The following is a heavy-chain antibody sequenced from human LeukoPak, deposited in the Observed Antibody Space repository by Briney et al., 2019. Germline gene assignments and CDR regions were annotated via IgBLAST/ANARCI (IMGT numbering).Heavy chain of an antibody. CDR3: ATYYYDSSGYYPDAFDI. V-gene: IGHV3-33*05. CDR2: ISYDGNNK. CDR1: GFTFSTSG. J-gene: IGHJ3*02. D-gene: IGHD3-22*01. Sequence: GGSLRLSCAASGFTFSTSGMHWVRQAPGKGLEWVPVISYDGNNKYYADSVKGRFTISRDNSKNTLYLQMNSLRAEDTAVYYCATYYYDSSGYYPDAFDIWGQGTMVTVSS.